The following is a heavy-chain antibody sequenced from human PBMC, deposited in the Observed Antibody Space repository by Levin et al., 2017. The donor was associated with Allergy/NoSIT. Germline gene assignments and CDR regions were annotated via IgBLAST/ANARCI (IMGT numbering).Heavy chain of an antibody. V-gene: IGHV3-74*01. CDR2: INSDGSST. Sequence: GESLKISCAASGFTFSSYWMHWVRQAPGKGLVWVSRINSDGSSTSYADSVKGRFTISRDNAKNTLYLQMNSLRAEDTAVYYCASPFGPPSGYRDDYWGQGTLVTVSS. J-gene: IGHJ4*02. CDR3: ASPFGPPSGYRDDY. CDR1: GFTFSSYW. D-gene: IGHD3-22*01.